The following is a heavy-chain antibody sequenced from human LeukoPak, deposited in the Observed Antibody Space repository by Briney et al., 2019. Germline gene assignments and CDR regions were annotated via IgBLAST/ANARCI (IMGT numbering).Heavy chain of an antibody. D-gene: IGHD6-13*01. CDR1: GGSISSSNW. Sequence: PSGTLPLTCAVSGGSISSSNWWSWVRQPPGKGLEWIGEIYHSGSTNYNPSLKSRVTMSVGESKNQFSLDLSSVTAADSAVYYCARQPSSSAWYGWFDPWGQGTLVTVSS. J-gene: IGHJ5*02. CDR2: IYHSGST. CDR3: ARQPSSSAWYGWFDP. V-gene: IGHV4-4*02.